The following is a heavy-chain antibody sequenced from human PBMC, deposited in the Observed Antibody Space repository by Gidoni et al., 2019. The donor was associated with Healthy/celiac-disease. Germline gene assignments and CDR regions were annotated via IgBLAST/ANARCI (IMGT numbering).Heavy chain of an antibody. CDR1: GGTFSSYA. V-gene: IGHV1-69*06. Sequence: QVQLGQSGAEVKKPGSSVKVSCTDSGGTFSSYATSWVRQAPGQGLEWMGGIIPIFGTANYAQKFQGRVTITADKSTSTAYIELSSLRSEDTAVYYCARDAMVRGGYYYYYGMDVWGQGTTVTVSS. CDR3: ARDAMVRGGYYYYYGMDV. CDR2: IIPIFGTA. J-gene: IGHJ6*02. D-gene: IGHD3-10*01.